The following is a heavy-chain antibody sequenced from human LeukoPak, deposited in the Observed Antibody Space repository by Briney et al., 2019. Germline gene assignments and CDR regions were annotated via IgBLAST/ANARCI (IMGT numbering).Heavy chain of an antibody. CDR2: IYYSGST. V-gene: IGHV4-30-4*01. Sequence: PSETLSLTCNVSGGSISSDDYSWSWIRQPPGKGLEWVGYIYYSGSTHYNPSLESRITISADTSQNQFSLKLSSVTAADTAVYYCARVAGGYDLDYWGQGTLVTVSS. CDR1: GGSISSDDYS. J-gene: IGHJ4*02. CDR3: ARVAGGYDLDY. D-gene: IGHD5-12*01.